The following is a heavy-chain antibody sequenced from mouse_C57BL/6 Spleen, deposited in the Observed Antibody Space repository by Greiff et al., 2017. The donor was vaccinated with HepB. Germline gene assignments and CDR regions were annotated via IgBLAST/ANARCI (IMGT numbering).Heavy chain of an antibody. Sequence: EVNVVESEGGLVQPGSSMKLSCTAPGFTFSDYYMAWVRQVPEKGLEWVANINYDGSSTYYLDSLKSRFIISRDNAKNILYLQMSSLKSEDTATYYCARDGAYYSNYGYFDVWGTGTTVTVSS. D-gene: IGHD2-5*01. CDR2: INYDGSST. J-gene: IGHJ1*03. V-gene: IGHV5-16*01. CDR1: GFTFSDYY. CDR3: ARDGAYYSNYGYFDV.